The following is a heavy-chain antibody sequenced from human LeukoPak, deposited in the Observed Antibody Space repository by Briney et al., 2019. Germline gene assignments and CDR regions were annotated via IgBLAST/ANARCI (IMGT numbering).Heavy chain of an antibody. D-gene: IGHD5-12*01. J-gene: IGHJ5*02. V-gene: IGHV4-39*07. CDR1: GGSITSSSYY. CDR2: IYYSGST. Sequence: SETLSLTCTVSGGSITSSSYYWGWIRQPPGKGLEWIGSIYYSGSTYYNPSLKSRVTISVDTSKNQFSLKLSSVTAADTAVYYCARDSGYDFGLSRFDPWGQGTLVTVSS. CDR3: ARDSGYDFGLSRFDP.